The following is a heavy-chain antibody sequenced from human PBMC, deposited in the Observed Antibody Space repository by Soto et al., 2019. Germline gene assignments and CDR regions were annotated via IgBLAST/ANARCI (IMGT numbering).Heavy chain of an antibody. D-gene: IGHD6-19*01. CDR3: AKGGIAVAGTPYGNWFDP. V-gene: IGHV4-59*12. J-gene: IGHJ5*02. CDR1: GGSISSYY. Sequence: PSETLSLTCTVSGGSISSYYWSWIWQPPGKGLEWIGYIYYSGSTNYNPSLKSRVTISVDTSKNQSSLKPSSVTAADTAVYYCAKGGIAVAGTPYGNWFDPWGQGTLVTVSS. CDR2: IYYSGST.